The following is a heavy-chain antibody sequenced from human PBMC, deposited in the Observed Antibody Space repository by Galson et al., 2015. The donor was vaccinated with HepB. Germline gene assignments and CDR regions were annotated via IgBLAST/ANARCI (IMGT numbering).Heavy chain of an antibody. J-gene: IGHJ4*02. Sequence: SETLSLTCTVSGGSISSSSYYWGWIRQPPGKGLEWIGSIYYSGSTYYNPSLKSRVTISVDTSKNQFSLKLSSVTAADTAVYYCARRRVEYDYVWGSYRYIEAYFDYWGQGTLVTVSS. D-gene: IGHD3-16*02. CDR1: GGSISSSSYY. CDR3: ARRRVEYDYVWGSYRYIEAYFDY. CDR2: IYYSGST. V-gene: IGHV4-39*01.